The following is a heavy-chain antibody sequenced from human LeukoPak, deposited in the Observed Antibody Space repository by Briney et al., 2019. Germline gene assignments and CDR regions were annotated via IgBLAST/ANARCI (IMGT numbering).Heavy chain of an antibody. J-gene: IGHJ4*02. CDR3: ARMVASGVWLLDN. V-gene: IGHV3-30*03. CDR1: GFTFSSYS. CDR2: ISYDGSHQ. D-gene: IGHD6-25*01. Sequence: GGSLRLSCAASGFTFSSYSMNWVRQAPGKGLAWVAVISYDGSHQYYADSVKGRFTISRDNSKNTLYLQMNSLRGEDTAVYYCARMVASGVWLLDNWGLGTLVIVSS.